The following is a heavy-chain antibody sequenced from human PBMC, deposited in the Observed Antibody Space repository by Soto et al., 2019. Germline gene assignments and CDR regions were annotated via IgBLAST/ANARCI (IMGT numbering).Heavy chain of an antibody. Sequence: QVQLVQSGAEVKKPGSSVKVSCKASGGTFSSYAISWVRQAPGQGLEWMGGIIPIFGTANYAQKFQGRVTITADESTSTAYMELSSLISEDTAVYDCASGYGGGDYYYYGMDVWGQGTTVTVSS. V-gene: IGHV1-69*12. J-gene: IGHJ6*02. D-gene: IGHD1-26*01. CDR2: IIPIFGTA. CDR3: ASGYGGGDYYYYGMDV. CDR1: GGTFSSYA.